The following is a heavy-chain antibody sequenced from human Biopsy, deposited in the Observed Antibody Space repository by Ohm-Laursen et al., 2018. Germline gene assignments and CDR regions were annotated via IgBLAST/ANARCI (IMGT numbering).Heavy chain of an antibody. J-gene: IGHJ3*01. D-gene: IGHD1-26*01. CDR2: INIDGSTT. CDR3: ARLNSGTYDASDL. CDR1: GFSFSRYW. Sequence: SLRLSCAASGFSFSRYWMHWVRQGPGKGLVWVSRINIDGSTTRYADSVKGRFTISRDNAQNSLYLHMNSLRAEDTAVYYCARLNSGTYDASDLWGQGTMVIVSS. V-gene: IGHV3-74*01.